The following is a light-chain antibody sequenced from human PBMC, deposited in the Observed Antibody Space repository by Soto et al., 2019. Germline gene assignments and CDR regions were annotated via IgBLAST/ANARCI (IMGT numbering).Light chain of an antibody. J-gene: IGKJ4*01. CDR2: AAS. V-gene: IGKV1-39*01. CDR1: QKIHNF. CDR3: QQGYSFPVT. Sequence: DIHMTQSPSSLSASLGYSFTVTCRASQKIHNFVSWYQQKPVKAPKLLVYAASSLQSGLPSRFRGSGSGTDFTLTIGSLPPEDFATYYSQQGYSFPVTFGGGTKVDIK.